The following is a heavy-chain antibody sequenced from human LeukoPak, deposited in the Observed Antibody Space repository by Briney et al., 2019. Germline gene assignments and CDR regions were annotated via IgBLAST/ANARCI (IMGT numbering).Heavy chain of an antibody. CDR2: IYYSGST. V-gene: IGHV4-59*01. Sequence: PSETLSLTCTVSSGSISSYYWSWIRQPPGKGLEWIGYIYYSGSTNYNPSLKSRVTISVDTSKNQFSLKLSSVTAADTAVYYCARDISAAGTLGAFDIWGQGTMVTVSS. CDR3: ARDISAAGTLGAFDI. J-gene: IGHJ3*02. D-gene: IGHD6-13*01. CDR1: SGSISSYY.